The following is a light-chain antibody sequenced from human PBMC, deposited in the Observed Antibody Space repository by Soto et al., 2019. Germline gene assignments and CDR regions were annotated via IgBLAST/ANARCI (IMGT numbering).Light chain of an antibody. CDR3: QTWGTGGVV. V-gene: IGLV4-69*01. J-gene: IGLJ2*01. Sequence: QPVLTQSPSASASLGASVKLTCTLSSGHSSYAIAWHQQQPEKGPRYLMKLNSDGSHSKGDGIPDRFSGSSSGAERYRTISSLQSEDEADYYCQTWGTGGVVFGGGTKLTVL. CDR2: LNSDGSH. CDR1: SGHSSYA.